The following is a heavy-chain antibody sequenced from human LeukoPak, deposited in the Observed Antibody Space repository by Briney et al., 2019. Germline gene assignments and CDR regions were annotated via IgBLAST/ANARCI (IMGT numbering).Heavy chain of an antibody. V-gene: IGHV4-39*01. J-gene: IGHJ4*02. CDR3: ARQYYYDSSGYPLDY. CDR2: IYYSGST. CDR1: GGSISSRSYY. D-gene: IGHD3-22*01. Sequence: SETLSLTCTVPGGSISSRSYYWGWIRQPPGKGLEWIGSIYYSGSTYYNPSLKSRVSISVDTSKNQFSLKLNSVTAADTAVYYCARQYYYDSSGYPLDYWGQGTLVTVSS.